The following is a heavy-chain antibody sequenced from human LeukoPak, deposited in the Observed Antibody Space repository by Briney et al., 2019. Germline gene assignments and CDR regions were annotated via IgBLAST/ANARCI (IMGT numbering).Heavy chain of an antibody. J-gene: IGHJ6*03. CDR1: GGTFSSYA. CDR3: AREYRLEIEDLQRYYYYYMDV. D-gene: IGHD1-1*01. Sequence: SVKVSCKASGGTFSSYAISWVRQAPGQGLEWMGGIIPIFGTANYAQKFQGRVTITADESTSTAYMELSSLRFEDTAVYYCAREYRLEIEDLQRYYYYYMDVWGKGTTVTVSS. V-gene: IGHV1-69*13. CDR2: IIPIFGTA.